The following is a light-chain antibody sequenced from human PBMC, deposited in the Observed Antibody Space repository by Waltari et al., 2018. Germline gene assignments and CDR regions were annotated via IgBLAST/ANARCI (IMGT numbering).Light chain of an antibody. CDR3: HQYGSSFRT. CDR1: QSVSSNY. Sequence: ENVLTQSPGTLSLSPGERATLSCRASQSVSSNYLAWYQQIPGQAPRLLIYGASRRATGIPDRFSGSGSGTDFTLTISRLEPEDFAVYYCHQYGSSFRTFGQGTKVEIK. CDR2: GAS. V-gene: IGKV3-20*01. J-gene: IGKJ1*01.